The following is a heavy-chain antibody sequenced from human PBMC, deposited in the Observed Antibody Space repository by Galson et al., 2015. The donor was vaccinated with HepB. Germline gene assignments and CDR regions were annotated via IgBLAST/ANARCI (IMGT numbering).Heavy chain of an antibody. CDR2: ISPFNGNT. CDR1: AYTFTTYS. Sequence: SVKVSCKASAYTFTTYSITWVRQAPGQGLEWMGWISPFNGNTNYAQKLPGRVTMTTDTSTSTAYMELRSLKFDDTAVYYCARYCSSPSCHDAFDIWGQGTVVTVSS. J-gene: IGHJ3*02. V-gene: IGHV1-18*01. D-gene: IGHD2-2*01. CDR3: ARYCSSPSCHDAFDI.